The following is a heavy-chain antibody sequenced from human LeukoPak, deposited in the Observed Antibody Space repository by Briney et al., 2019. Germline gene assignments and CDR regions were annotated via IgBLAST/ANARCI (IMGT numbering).Heavy chain of an antibody. CDR1: GFTFSSYS. V-gene: IGHV3-15*01. CDR3: TTAGEYYDFWSGYYTGSGY. Sequence: GGSLRLSCAASGFTFSSYSMNWVRQAPGKGLEWVGRIKSKTDGGTTDYAAPVKGRFTISRDDSKNTLYLQMNSLKTEDTAVYYCTTAGEYYDFWSGYYTGSGYWGQGTLVTVSS. CDR2: IKSKTDGGTT. D-gene: IGHD3-3*01. J-gene: IGHJ4*02.